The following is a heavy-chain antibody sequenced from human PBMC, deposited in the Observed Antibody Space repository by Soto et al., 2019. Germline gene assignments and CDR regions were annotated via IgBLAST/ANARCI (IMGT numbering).Heavy chain of an antibody. CDR1: GFTFSSYG. CDR3: ARTLRPNYYYCGMDV. J-gene: IGHJ6*02. Sequence: QVQLVESGGGVVQPGRSLRLSCAASGFTFSSYGMHWVRQAPGKGLEWVAVISYDGSNKYYADSVEGRFTISRDNSKNTLYLQMNSLRVEDRAVYYCARTLRPNYYYCGMDVWGQGTTVTVSS. CDR2: ISYDGSNK. V-gene: IGHV3-30*03.